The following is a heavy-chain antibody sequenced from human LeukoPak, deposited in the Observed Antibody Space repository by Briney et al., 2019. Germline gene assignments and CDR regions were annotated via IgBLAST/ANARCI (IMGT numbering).Heavy chain of an antibody. D-gene: IGHD6-6*01. Sequence: GTFSSXTXXWVRQAXGQGXEXMXRIIXILGIANYAQKFKGRVTITADKSKSTAYMEVSSLRSEDTAVYYCARVSRTIIAARQFYYMDVWGKGTTVTVSS. CDR1: GTFSSXT. J-gene: IGHJ6*03. CDR3: ARVSRTIIAARQFYYMDV. V-gene: IGHV1-69*02. CDR2: IIXILGIA.